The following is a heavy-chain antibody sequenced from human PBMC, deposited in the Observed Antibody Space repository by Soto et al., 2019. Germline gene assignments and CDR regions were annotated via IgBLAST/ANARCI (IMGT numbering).Heavy chain of an antibody. CDR1: GNSMFNYY. J-gene: IGHJ6*02. V-gene: IGHV4-4*07. CDR2: VYTDGTA. D-gene: IGHD4-17*01. Sequence: QVHLQESGPGLVKPSGTLSLICTVSGNSMFNYYWSWIRQPAGKGLEWIGRVYTDGTAIYNPSLKSRVTISVDMSKNQFSLNVNSVTAADTAVYYCAKGRFVDGDHMHHVMDVWGQGATVIVS. CDR3: AKGRFVDGDHMHHVMDV.